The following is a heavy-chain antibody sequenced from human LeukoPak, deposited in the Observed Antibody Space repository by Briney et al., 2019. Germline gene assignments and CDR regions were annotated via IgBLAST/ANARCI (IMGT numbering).Heavy chain of an antibody. CDR1: GFTVSSNY. J-gene: IGHJ4*02. V-gene: IGHV3-66*04. Sequence: GGSLRLSCAASGFTVSSNYMSWVRQAPGKGLEWVSVIYSGGSTYYADSVKGRFTISRDNSKNTLYLQMNSLRAEDTAVYYCARLDEIGDFDYWGQGTLVTVSS. CDR3: ARLDEIGDFDY. CDR2: IYSGGST. D-gene: IGHD2/OR15-2a*01.